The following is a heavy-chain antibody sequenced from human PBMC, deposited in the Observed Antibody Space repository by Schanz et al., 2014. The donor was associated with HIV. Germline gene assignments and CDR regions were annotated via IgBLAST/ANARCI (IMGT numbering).Heavy chain of an antibody. Sequence: EVQQVLESGGGLVQPGGSLRLSCAASGISLTNNAMTWVRQAPGKGLEWVSDIRAAGDTYYGDSVKGRFTISRDNSKSTLFLQMNSLRAEDTAVYYCASTEFPYSSSSDYYYGMDVWGQGTTVTVSS. CDR1: GISLTNNA. J-gene: IGHJ6*02. CDR2: IRAAGDT. V-gene: IGHV3-23*01. D-gene: IGHD6-6*01. CDR3: ASTEFPYSSSSDYYYGMDV.